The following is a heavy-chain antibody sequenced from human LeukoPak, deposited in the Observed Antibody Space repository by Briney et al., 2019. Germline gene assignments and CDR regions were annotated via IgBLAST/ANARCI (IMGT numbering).Heavy chain of an antibody. D-gene: IGHD4-17*01. Sequence: SETLSLTCAVSGYSISSGYYWGWIRQPPGKGLEWIGSIYHSGSTYYNPSLKSRVTISVDTSKNQFSLKLSSVTAADTAVYYCAREGDYGDYVLDCWGQGTLVTVSS. CDR2: IYHSGST. J-gene: IGHJ4*02. CDR1: GYSISSGYY. V-gene: IGHV4-38-2*01. CDR3: AREGDYGDYVLDC.